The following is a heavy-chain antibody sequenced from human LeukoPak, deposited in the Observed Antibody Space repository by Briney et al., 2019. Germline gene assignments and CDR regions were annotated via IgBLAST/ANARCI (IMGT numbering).Heavy chain of an antibody. J-gene: IGHJ5*02. CDR2: ININSGGT. Sequence: GASVNLSCKTSGSTFTDCYMHLVRQAPGQGLGWMGWININSGGTNYVQKFQARVTMTRDTSISTAYMERSRLKSYDTAVYYCAREWMVAQCSETRCLQFDPWGQGTLVTVSS. CDR3: AREWMVAQCSETRCLQFDP. V-gene: IGHV1-2*02. CDR1: GSTFTDCY. D-gene: IGHD2-15*01.